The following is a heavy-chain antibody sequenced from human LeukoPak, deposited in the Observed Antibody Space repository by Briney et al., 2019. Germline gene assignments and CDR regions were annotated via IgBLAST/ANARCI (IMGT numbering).Heavy chain of an antibody. CDR1: GFTFSNYG. J-gene: IGHJ4*02. D-gene: IGHD3-9*01. CDR2: ITGSGGNT. V-gene: IGHV3-23*01. Sequence: GASLRLSCAASGFTFSNYGMSWVRQAPGKGLEWVSGITGSGGNTYYADSVKGRFTISRDNSKNTLNLQMNSLRAGATAVYYCAKWGDFDVLTGYDGPDFWGQGTLVTVSS. CDR3: AKWGDFDVLTGYDGPDF.